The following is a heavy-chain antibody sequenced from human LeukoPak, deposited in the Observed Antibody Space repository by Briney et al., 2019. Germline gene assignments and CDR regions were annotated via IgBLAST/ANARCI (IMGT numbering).Heavy chain of an antibody. J-gene: IGHJ5*02. CDR2: ISTNGGST. Sequence: GGSLRLSCSASGFPFSNYAIHWVRQAPGKGLQYFSAISTNGGSTYYADSVKGRFTISRDNSKTTLYLQMSSLRAEDTAVYYCVRGDRWFAPWGQGTLVTVSS. V-gene: IGHV3-64D*06. CDR1: GFPFSNYA. CDR3: VRGDRWFAP. D-gene: IGHD2-21*01.